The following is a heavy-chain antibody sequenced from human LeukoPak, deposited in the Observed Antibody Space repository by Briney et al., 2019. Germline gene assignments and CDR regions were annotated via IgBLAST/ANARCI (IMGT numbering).Heavy chain of an antibody. J-gene: IGHJ3*02. CDR1: GFTFDDYA. V-gene: IGHV3-9*01. CDR2: ISWNSGSI. D-gene: IGHD3-10*01. Sequence: GGSLRLSCAASGFTFDDYAMHWVRQAPGKGLEWVSGISWNSGSIGYADSVKGRFTISRDNSKNMLYLQMNSLRAEDTAVYYCARDKAGAGFGDAFDIWGQGTMVTVSS. CDR3: ARDKAGAGFGDAFDI.